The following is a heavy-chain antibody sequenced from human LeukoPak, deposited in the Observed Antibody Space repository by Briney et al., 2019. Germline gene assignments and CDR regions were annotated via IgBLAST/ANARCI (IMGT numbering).Heavy chain of an antibody. CDR3: ARAWRSGYSIDF. J-gene: IGHJ4*02. CDR1: GFYFGDYG. D-gene: IGHD3-22*01. V-gene: IGHV3-20*04. Sequence: GGSLRLSCTASGFYFGDYGMSWVRQAPGKGLEWVSGITWNAETTSYTQSVKGRFTISRDNTRNSLYLQMNSLEADDTAFYYCARAWRSGYSIDFWGQGVLVTVS. CDR2: ITWNAETT.